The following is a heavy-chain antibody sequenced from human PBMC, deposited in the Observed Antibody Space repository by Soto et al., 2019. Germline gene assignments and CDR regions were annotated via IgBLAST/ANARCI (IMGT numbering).Heavy chain of an antibody. Sequence: PGGSLRLSCAASGFTFDNYYMTWIRQAPGKGLEWLAYISGPGSNILYSDSVKGRFTISRDNAKNSVYLQMNNLRVEDTAVYYCARDTFYPDDSGYYYHWGQGALVTVSS. CDR3: ARDTFYPDDSGYYYH. CDR2: ISGPGSNI. J-gene: IGHJ4*02. D-gene: IGHD5-12*01. V-gene: IGHV3-11*01. CDR1: GFTFDNYY.